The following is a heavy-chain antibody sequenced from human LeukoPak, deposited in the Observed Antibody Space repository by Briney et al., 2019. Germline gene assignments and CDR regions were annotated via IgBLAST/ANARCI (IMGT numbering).Heavy chain of an antibody. D-gene: IGHD3-22*01. J-gene: IGHJ4*02. CDR3: ARDSSPWMIDE. V-gene: IGHV3-7*01. CDR2: IKRDGSDK. CDR1: GFIFNNYW. Sequence: PGGSLRLSCATSGFIFNNYWMSWVRQAPGKGLEWVANIKRDGSDKYYVDSVKGRFTISRDNARNSVYLQMNSLRVKDTAVYYCARDSSPWMIDEWGQGTLLTVSS.